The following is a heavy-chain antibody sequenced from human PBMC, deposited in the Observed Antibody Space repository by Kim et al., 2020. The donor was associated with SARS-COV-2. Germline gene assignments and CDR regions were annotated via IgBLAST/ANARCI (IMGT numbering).Heavy chain of an antibody. CDR1: GGSISSYY. CDR3: ARAQFGATGVAGPDY. D-gene: IGHD3-10*01. CDR2: IYYSGST. J-gene: IGHJ4*02. Sequence: SETLSLTCTVSGGSISSYYRSWIRQPPGKGLEWIGYIYYSGSTNYNPSLKSRVTISVDTSKNQFSLKLSSVTAADTAVYYCARAQFGATGVAGPDYWGQGTLVTVSS. V-gene: IGHV4-59*01.